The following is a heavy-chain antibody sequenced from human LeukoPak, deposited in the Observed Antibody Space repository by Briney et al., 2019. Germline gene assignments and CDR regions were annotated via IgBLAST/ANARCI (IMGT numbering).Heavy chain of an antibody. D-gene: IGHD4-23*01. CDR2: IGGSGSST. CDR3: ARGDDYGGAWYYFDC. Sequence: PGGSLRLSWAASGXTFNTYAMSWVRQAPGKGLEWVSGIGGSGSSTYYADSVKGRFTISRDNSKNTVYLQMNSLRAEDTAVYYCARGDDYGGAWYYFDCWGQGTLVTVSS. CDR1: GXTFNTYA. J-gene: IGHJ4*02. V-gene: IGHV3-23*01.